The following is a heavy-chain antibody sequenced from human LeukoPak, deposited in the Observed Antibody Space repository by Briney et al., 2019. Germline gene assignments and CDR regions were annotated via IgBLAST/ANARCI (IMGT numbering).Heavy chain of an antibody. J-gene: IGHJ6*03. Sequence: EASVKVSCKASGYTFTGYFMHWVRQAPGQGLEWMGWINPNSGGTNFAQKFQDRVTMARDTSISTAYMELSRLRSDDTAVYYCARGGSPIYYYYMDVWGKGTTVTISS. CDR2: INPNSGGT. V-gene: IGHV1-2*02. CDR1: GYTFTGYF. CDR3: ARGGSPIYYYYMDV. D-gene: IGHD2-2*01.